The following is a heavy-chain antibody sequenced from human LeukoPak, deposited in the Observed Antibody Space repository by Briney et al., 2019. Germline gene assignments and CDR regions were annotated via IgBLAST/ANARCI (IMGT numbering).Heavy chain of an antibody. CDR2: IWHDGSNI. V-gene: IGHV3-33*01. J-gene: IGHJ4*02. Sequence: PGRSLRLSCAASGFTFRSYGMHWVRQAPGKGLEWVAVIWHDGSNINYGDSVKGRFTISRDNSKNMLFLQMNSLRAEDTALYYCARDNPSGYNSGWPLGHWGQGTLVTVSS. CDR3: ARDNPSGYNSGWPLGH. CDR1: GFTFRSYG. D-gene: IGHD6-19*01.